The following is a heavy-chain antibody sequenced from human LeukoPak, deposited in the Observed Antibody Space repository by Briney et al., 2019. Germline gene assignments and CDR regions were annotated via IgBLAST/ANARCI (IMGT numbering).Heavy chain of an antibody. V-gene: IGHV3-21*01. J-gene: IGHJ4*02. Sequence: GGSLRLSCAASGFTFSSYSMNWVRQAPGKGLEWVSSISSSSSYIYYADSVKGRFTISRDNAKNSLYLQMNSLRAEDTAVYYCARVDSSGYYFDYWGQGTLVTVSS. D-gene: IGHD3-22*01. CDR1: GFTFSSYS. CDR3: ARVDSSGYYFDY. CDR2: ISSSSSYI.